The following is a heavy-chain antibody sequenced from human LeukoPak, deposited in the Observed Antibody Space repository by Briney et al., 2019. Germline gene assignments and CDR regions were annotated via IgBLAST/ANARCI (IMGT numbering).Heavy chain of an antibody. CDR3: ARVDSRTAQFDY. V-gene: IGHV3-66*01. CDR2: IYSGGST. J-gene: IGHJ4*02. Sequence: PGGSLRLSCAVSGFNVSSNYLNWVRQAPGKGPEWVSVIYSGGSTYYVDSVKGRFTISRDNSKNTLYLQMNSLRAEDTAVYHCARVDSRTAQFDYWGQGTLVTVSS. D-gene: IGHD6-13*01. CDR1: GFNVSSNY.